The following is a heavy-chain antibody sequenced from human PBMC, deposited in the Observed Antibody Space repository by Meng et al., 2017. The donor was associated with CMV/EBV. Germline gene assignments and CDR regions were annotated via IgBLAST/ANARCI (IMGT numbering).Heavy chain of an antibody. CDR3: ARVFAPNYDFWSGQRFDS. J-gene: IGHJ5*01. CDR1: FSSYA. Sequence: FSSYASSWVRQAPGQGLEWMGGIIPIFGTANYAQKFQGRVTITADESTSTAYMELSSLRSEDTAVYYCARVFAPNYDFWSGQRFDSWGQGTLVTVSS. CDR2: IIPIFGTA. V-gene: IGHV1-69*01. D-gene: IGHD3-3*01.